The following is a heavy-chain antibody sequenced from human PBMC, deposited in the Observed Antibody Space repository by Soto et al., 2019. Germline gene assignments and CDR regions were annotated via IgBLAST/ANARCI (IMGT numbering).Heavy chain of an antibody. J-gene: IGHJ4*02. CDR3: VRPFYDLDSRPPFDH. CDR1: GCTFGDYF. D-gene: IGHD3-22*01. Sequence: WGSLRLSCAASGCTFGDYFMTCIRQATGKGLEWVSYIRSSGTTIFYAYSVEGRFSISRDNAKSTLYLQMDSLRAEDTAVYFCVRPFYDLDSRPPFDHWGPGTLVTVSS. CDR2: IRSSGTTI. V-gene: IGHV3-11*04.